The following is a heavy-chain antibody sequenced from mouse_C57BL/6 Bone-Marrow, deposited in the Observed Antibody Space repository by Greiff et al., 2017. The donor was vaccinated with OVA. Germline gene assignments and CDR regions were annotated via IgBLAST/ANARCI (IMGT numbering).Heavy chain of an antibody. Sequence: EVQLQQSGPVLVKPGASVKMSCKASGYTFTDYYMNWVKQSHGKSLEWIGVINPYNGGTSYNQKFKGKVTLTVDKSSSTVYMELNSLTSEDSAVYYCARGIPYYYGSSYYFDYWGQGTTLTVSS. D-gene: IGHD1-1*01. CDR2: INPYNGGT. J-gene: IGHJ2*01. V-gene: IGHV1-19*01. CDR1: GYTFTDYY. CDR3: ARGIPYYYGSSYYFDY.